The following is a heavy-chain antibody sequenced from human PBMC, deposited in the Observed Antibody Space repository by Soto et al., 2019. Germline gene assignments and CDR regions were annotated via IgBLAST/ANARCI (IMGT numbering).Heavy chain of an antibody. CDR3: ARDKITGLFDY. CDR1: GGSISNYF. D-gene: IGHD2-8*02. V-gene: IGHV4-59*12. J-gene: IGHJ4*02. Sequence: PSETLSLTCTVSGGSISNYFWSWLRQPPGRGLEWIGDIYHSGSTNYNPSLKSRVTISVDTSKNQFSLKLTSVTAADTAVYYCARDKITGLFDYWGQGTLVTVSS. CDR2: IYHSGST.